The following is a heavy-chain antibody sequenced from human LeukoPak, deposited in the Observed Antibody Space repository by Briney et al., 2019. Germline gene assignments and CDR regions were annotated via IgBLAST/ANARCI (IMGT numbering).Heavy chain of an antibody. CDR3: ATLDGGNFDY. V-gene: IGHV3-30-3*01. CDR2: ISYDGSNK. Sequence: GGSLRLSCAASGFTFSSYAMHWVRQAPGKGLEGVAVISYDGSNKYYADSVKGRFTISRDNSKNTLYLQMNSLRAEDTAVYYCATLDGGNFDYWGQGTLVTVSS. D-gene: IGHD2-15*01. J-gene: IGHJ4*02. CDR1: GFTFSSYA.